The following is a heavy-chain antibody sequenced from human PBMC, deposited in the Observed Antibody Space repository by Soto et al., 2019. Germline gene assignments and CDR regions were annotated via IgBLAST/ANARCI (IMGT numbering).Heavy chain of an antibody. CDR2: ISGSGGST. Sequence: GGSLRPSRAASGFTFSSYAMSWVRQAPGKGLEWVSAISGSGGSTYYADSVKGRFTISRDNSKNTLYLQMNSLRAEDTAVYYCAKGYSSSWLFDYWGQGTLVTVSS. CDR1: GFTFSSYA. D-gene: IGHD6-13*01. CDR3: AKGYSSSWLFDY. V-gene: IGHV3-23*01. J-gene: IGHJ4*02.